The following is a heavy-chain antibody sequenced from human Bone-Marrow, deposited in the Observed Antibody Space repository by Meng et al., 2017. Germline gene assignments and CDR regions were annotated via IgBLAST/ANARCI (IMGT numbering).Heavy chain of an antibody. Sequence: QVQLQESGPGLVKPSQTLSHTCTVSGGPISSADYYWSWIRQPPGKGLEYIGYIYYSGSTYYKPSLKSRVTMSVDTSKNQFSLKLNSVTAADTAVYYCARVGYCNGGSCYFRYFDYWGPGTLVTVSS. CDR2: IYYSGST. CDR3: ARVGYCNGGSCYFRYFDY. V-gene: IGHV4-30-4*01. D-gene: IGHD2-15*01. CDR1: GGPISSADYY. J-gene: IGHJ4*02.